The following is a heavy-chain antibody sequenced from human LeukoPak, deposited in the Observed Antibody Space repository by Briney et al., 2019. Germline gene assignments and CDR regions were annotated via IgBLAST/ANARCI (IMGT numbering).Heavy chain of an antibody. Sequence: GGSLRLSCVGSGFSLNEYGVHWVRQAPGKGLEWVAVVSYHGGHKYYADSVKGRFTISRDASRDTVSLQMNSLRVEDTAVYYCARDRINMLVLGHDSGLDCWGPVTLVTVSS. J-gene: IGHJ4*02. CDR1: GFSLNEYG. CDR2: VSYHGGHK. D-gene: IGHD3-10*02. CDR3: ARDRINMLVLGHDSGLDC. V-gene: IGHV3-30*03.